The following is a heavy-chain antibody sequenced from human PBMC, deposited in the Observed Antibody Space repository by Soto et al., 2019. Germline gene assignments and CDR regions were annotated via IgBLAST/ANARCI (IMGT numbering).Heavy chain of an antibody. D-gene: IGHD1-1*01. CDR2: INPSGGST. CDR1: GYTFTNYY. Sequence: QVQLVQSGAEVKKPGASVKVSCKASGYTFTNYYMHCVRQAPGQGLEWMGIINPSGGSTTYAQKFQCRVTMNRDMSTSPVYMELSSLRSDDTAVYYCARGIQLTRDSGQGTLVTVSS. CDR3: ARGIQLTRD. V-gene: IGHV1-46*01. J-gene: IGHJ4*02.